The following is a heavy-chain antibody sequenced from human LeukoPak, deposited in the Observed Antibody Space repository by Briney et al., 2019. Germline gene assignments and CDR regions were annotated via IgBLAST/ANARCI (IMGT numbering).Heavy chain of an antibody. CDR1: GFTFSDYY. D-gene: IGHD5-18*01. Sequence: GGSLRLSCAASGFTFSDYYMSWIRQAPGKGLEWVSYISSSGSTIYYADSVKGRFTISRDNAKNSPYLQMNSLRAEDTAVYYCARVDPGGYSYGYLDYWGQGTLVTVSS. CDR3: ARVDPGGYSYGYLDY. J-gene: IGHJ4*02. CDR2: ISSSGSTI. V-gene: IGHV3-11*01.